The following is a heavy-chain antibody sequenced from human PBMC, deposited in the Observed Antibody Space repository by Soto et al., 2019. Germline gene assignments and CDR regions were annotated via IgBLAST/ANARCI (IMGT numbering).Heavy chain of an antibody. J-gene: IGHJ6*02. D-gene: IGHD3-3*01. CDR1: GGSISSSHW. V-gene: IGHV4-4*02. Sequence: PXETLSLTCAVSGGSISSSHWWSWVRQPPGKGLEWIVGIYHSGSTNYNPSLKSRVTISVEKSKNQFSLKLSSVTAADTAVYYCARDQIVTYQFGVVNPNYYYYGMDVWGQGTTVTVSS. CDR3: ARDQIVTYQFGVVNPNYYYYGMDV. CDR2: IYHSGST.